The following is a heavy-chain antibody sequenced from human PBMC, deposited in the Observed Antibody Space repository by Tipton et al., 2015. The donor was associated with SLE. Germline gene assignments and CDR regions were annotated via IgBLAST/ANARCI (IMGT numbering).Heavy chain of an antibody. CDR3: ARHGGFCSNGVCFNWFDP. CDR1: GGSISSTALY. Sequence: GLVKPSETLSLTCTVSGGSISSTALYWGWIRQPPGKGLEWIGTISYSGTTYNNPSLKSRVTISIDTSKKQFSLNLSSVTAADTAVYYCARHGGFCSNGVCFNWFDPWGQGTLVTVSS. V-gene: IGHV4-39*01. CDR2: ISYSGTT. J-gene: IGHJ5*02. D-gene: IGHD2-8*01.